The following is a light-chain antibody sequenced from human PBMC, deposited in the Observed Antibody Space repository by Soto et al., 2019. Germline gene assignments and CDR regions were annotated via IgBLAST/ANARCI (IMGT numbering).Light chain of an antibody. CDR2: DVS. J-gene: IGLJ1*01. CDR3: SSFSVASPL. V-gene: IGLV2-14*01. CDR1: SNDIGGYNY. Sequence: QSALTQPASMSVSPGQSVTVSCAGTSNDIGGYNYVSWYQHHPGTAPKLIIYDVSSRPSGVSHRFSGSKSGNTASLTISGLQAEDEADYYCSSFSVASPLFGTGTKVTVL.